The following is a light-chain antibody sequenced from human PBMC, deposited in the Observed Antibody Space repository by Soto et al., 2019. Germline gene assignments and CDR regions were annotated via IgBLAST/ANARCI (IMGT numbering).Light chain of an antibody. J-gene: IGKJ4*01. CDR2: DAS. V-gene: IGKV3-11*01. CDR1: QSVSSY. CDR3: QQRSNSLLT. Sequence: EIVLTQSPATLSLSPGERATLSCRASQSVSSYLAWYQQKPGQAPRLLIYDASNSATGIPARCSGSGSGTDFPLTISSLEPEDFAVYYWQQRSNSLLTFGGGTKVEIK.